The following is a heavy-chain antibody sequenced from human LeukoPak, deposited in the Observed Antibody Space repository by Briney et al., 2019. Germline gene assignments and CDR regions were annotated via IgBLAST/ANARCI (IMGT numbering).Heavy chain of an antibody. CDR1: GFTFSSYA. CDR2: ISYDGSNK. Sequence: PGGSLRLSCAASGFTFSSYAMHWVRQAPGKGLEWVAVISYDGSNKYYADSVKGRFTISRDNSKNTLYLQMNSLRAEDTAVYYCARSVITRLRRAYYFDYWGQGTLVTVSS. D-gene: IGHD3-22*01. CDR3: ARSVITRLRRAYYFDY. V-gene: IGHV3-30-3*01. J-gene: IGHJ4*02.